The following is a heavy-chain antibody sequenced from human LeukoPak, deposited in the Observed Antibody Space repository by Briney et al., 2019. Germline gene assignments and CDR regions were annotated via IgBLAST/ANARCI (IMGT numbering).Heavy chain of an antibody. V-gene: IGHV3-74*01. CDR1: GFTFSSYW. Sequence: PGWSLRLSCAASGFTFSSYWMHWVRQVPGKGLVWVSRINSDGSSTSYADSVKGRFTISRDNAKNTLYLQMNSLRAEDSAVYYCAREMATSLGKQRDAFDIWGQGTMVTVSS. CDR2: INSDGSST. CDR3: AREMATSLGKQRDAFDI. J-gene: IGHJ3*02. D-gene: IGHD5-24*01.